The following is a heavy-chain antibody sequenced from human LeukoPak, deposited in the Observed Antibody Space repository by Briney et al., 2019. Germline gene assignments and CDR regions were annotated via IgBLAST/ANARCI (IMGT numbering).Heavy chain of an antibody. D-gene: IGHD2/OR15-2a*01. CDR3: ARGVGNFRYYFDY. Sequence: PGGSLRLSCAASGFTVSSNYMTWVRQAPGKGLEWVSSISSTGTYIYYADLVEGRFTISRDNAKNSLYLQMNSLRAEDTAVYYCARGVGNFRYYFDYWGQGTLVTVSS. CDR2: ISSTGTYI. V-gene: IGHV3-21*01. CDR1: GFTVSSNY. J-gene: IGHJ4*02.